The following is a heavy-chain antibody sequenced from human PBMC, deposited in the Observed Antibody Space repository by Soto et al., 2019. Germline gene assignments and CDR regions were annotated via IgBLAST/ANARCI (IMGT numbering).Heavy chain of an antibody. V-gene: IGHV1-18*01. D-gene: IGHD4-17*01. CDR2: ISAYNGNT. CDR1: VYTFTSYG. Sequence: GPSVKVSCKASVYTFTSYGISWLRLAPGQGLEWMGWISAYNGNTNYAQKLQGRVTMTTDTSTSTAYKELRSLRSDDKAVYYCAKVTSGDLYYFDYWGQGTLVTVSS. CDR3: AKVTSGDLYYFDY. J-gene: IGHJ4*02.